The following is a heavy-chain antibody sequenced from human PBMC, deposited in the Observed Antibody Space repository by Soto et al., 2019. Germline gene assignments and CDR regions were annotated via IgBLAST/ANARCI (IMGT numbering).Heavy chain of an antibody. V-gene: IGHV4-30-4*01. Sequence: PSETLSLTCTVSGGSMSRGDYYWSWIRQPPGKGLGWIGFIYHTGSTYYSPSLKSRVAISVDTSKNQFSLKLSSVTAADTAVYYCARHRSYDILTGYFWFDPWGQGTLVTVSS. CDR1: GGSMSRGDYY. D-gene: IGHD3-9*01. CDR3: ARHRSYDILTGYFWFDP. CDR2: IYHTGST. J-gene: IGHJ5*02.